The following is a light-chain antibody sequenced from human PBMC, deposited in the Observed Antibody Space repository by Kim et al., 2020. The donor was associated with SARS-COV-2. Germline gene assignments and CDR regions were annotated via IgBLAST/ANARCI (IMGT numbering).Light chain of an antibody. J-gene: IGKJ1*01. CDR2: GTS. CDR1: QTVSSN. CDR3: QQYYNWPLT. Sequence: EIVMTQSPVTLSVSPGERVTLSCRASQTVSSNLAWYQQKPGQAPRLLIYGTSSRATGIPARFSGSASGTEFTLTISSLQSEDFAVYYCQQYYNWPLTFGQGTKVDIK. V-gene: IGKV3-15*01.